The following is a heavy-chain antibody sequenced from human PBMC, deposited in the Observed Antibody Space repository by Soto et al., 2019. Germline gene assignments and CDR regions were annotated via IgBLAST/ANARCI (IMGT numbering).Heavy chain of an antibody. CDR1: GYSFTSYW. D-gene: IGHD3-10*01. V-gene: IGHV5-51*01. Sequence: EVQLVQSGAEVKKPGESLKISCEASGYSFTSYWIGWVRQMPGKGLEWVAIIYPGNSDTRYTPSFQGQVTISADKSINTAYLQWSSLKASDTAIYYCARHIRGSGPSYDPWGPGTLVTVSS. CDR2: IYPGNSDT. J-gene: IGHJ5*02. CDR3: ARHIRGSGPSYDP.